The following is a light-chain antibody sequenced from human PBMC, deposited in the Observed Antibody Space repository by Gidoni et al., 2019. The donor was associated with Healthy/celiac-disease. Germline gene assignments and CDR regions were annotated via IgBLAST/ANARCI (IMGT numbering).Light chain of an antibody. V-gene: IGLV1-51*01. J-gene: IGLJ2*01. CDR3: GTWDSSLSAVV. Sequence: QSVLTQPPSVSAAPGQKVTISCSGSSSNIGNNYVSWYQQLPGTAPKLLIYDNNKRPSGIPDRFSGSKSGTSATLGITGLQIGDEADYYCGTWDSSLSAVVLGGGTKLTVL. CDR2: DNN. CDR1: SSNIGNNY.